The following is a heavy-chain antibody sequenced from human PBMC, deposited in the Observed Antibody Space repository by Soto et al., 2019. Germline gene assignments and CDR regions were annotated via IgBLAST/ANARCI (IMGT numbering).Heavy chain of an antibody. CDR2: ISGSGGST. Sequence: PGGSLRLSCAASGFTFSSYAMSWVRQAPGKGLEWVSAISGSGGSTYYADSVKGRFTISRDNSKNTLYLQMNSLRAADTAVYYSAGLRQKLDKNFDYWGQGTLVTVSS. D-gene: IGHD6-13*01. V-gene: IGHV3-23*01. J-gene: IGHJ4*02. CDR3: AGLRQKLDKNFDY. CDR1: GFTFSSYA.